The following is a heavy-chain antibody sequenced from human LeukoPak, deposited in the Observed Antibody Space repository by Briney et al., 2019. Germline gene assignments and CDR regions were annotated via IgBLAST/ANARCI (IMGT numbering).Heavy chain of an antibody. CDR3: AKDLGDIVVVVAARGYGMDV. D-gene: IGHD2-15*01. CDR1: GFTFSSYA. CDR2: ISGSGGST. V-gene: IGHV3-23*01. J-gene: IGHJ6*02. Sequence: GGSLRLSCAASGFTFSSYAMSWVRQAPGKGLEWVSAISGSGGSTYYADSVKGRFTISRDNSKNTLYLQMNSLRAEDTAVYYCAKDLGDIVVVVAARGYGMDVWGQGTTVTVSS.